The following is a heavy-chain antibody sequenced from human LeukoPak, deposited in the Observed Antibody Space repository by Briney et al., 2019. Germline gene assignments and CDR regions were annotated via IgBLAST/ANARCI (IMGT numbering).Heavy chain of an antibody. CDR1: GFIFSSSA. J-gene: IGHJ4*02. CDR2: ISGGGDDT. D-gene: IGHD5-12*01. CDR3: AKSYNGYESKPDY. Sequence: TGGSLRLSCAASGFIFSSSAMSWVRQAPGKGLEWVSAISGGGDDTSYADSARGRFTVSRDNSKNTLYLQMNSLRAEDTAVYYCAKSYNGYESKPDYWGQGTLVTVSS. V-gene: IGHV3-23*01.